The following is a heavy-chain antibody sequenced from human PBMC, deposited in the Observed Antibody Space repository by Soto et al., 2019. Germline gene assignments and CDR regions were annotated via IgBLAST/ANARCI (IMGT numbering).Heavy chain of an antibody. CDR3: ARGPPRNLEYSSSYFDY. Sequence: ETLSLTCAVYGGSFSGYYWSWIRQPPGKGLEWIGEINHSGGTNYNPSLKSRVTISVDTSKNQFSLKLSSVTAADTAVYYCARGPPRNLEYSSSYFDYWGQGTLVTVSS. CDR1: GGSFSGYY. J-gene: IGHJ4*02. V-gene: IGHV4-34*01. CDR2: INHSGGT. D-gene: IGHD6-6*01.